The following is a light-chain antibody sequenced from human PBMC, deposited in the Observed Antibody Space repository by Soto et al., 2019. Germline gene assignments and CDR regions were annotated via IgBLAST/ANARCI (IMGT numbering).Light chain of an antibody. CDR3: QQFAISPT. CDR1: HNIERW. V-gene: IGKV1-5*01. CDR2: DAS. Sequence: IQMTQSPSTLSASVGDRVTITCRASHNIERWMAWYQQKPGKAPSLLIFDASTLHSGVPSRFSGSGSGTDFTLPISSLQPDDFATYSCQQFAISPTFGQGTKVDI. J-gene: IGKJ1*01.